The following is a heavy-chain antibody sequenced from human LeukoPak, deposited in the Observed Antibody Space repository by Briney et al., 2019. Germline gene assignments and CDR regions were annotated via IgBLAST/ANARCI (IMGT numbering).Heavy chain of an antibody. J-gene: IGHJ3*02. D-gene: IGHD3-22*01. V-gene: IGHV4-61*05. CDR2: IYYSGST. Sequence: PSETLSLTCSVSGASISRNTYYWGWIRQPPGKGLEWIGYIYYSGSTNYNPSLKSRVTISVDTSKNQFSLKLSSVTAADTAVYYCARHGSSGYSDAFDIWGQGTMVTVSS. CDR3: ARHGSSGYSDAFDI. CDR1: GASISRNTYY.